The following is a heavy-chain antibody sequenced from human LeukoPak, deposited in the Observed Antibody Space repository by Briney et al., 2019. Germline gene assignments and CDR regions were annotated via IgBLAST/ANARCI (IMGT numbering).Heavy chain of an antibody. D-gene: IGHD3-10*01. Sequence: SQTLSLTCAISGDSVSSNSAAWNWIRQSPSRGLEWLGRTYYRSKWYNDYAVSVKSRITINPDTSKNQFSLQLSSVTAADTAVYYCARFSITMVRGAKQSGRANWFDPWGQGTLVTVSS. J-gene: IGHJ5*02. CDR3: ARFSITMVRGAKQSGRANWFDP. CDR2: TYYRSKWYN. CDR1: GDSVSSNSAA. V-gene: IGHV6-1*01.